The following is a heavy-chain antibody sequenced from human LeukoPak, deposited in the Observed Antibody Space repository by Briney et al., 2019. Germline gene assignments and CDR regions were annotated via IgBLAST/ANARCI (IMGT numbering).Heavy chain of an antibody. CDR2: ISGSGGST. J-gene: IGHJ4*02. CDR3: AKYCSGSSCYSGYDY. Sequence: PGGSLRLSCAASGFTLSSFTMHWVRQAPGKGLEWVSSISGSGGSTLYADSVKGRFTISRDNSKNTLYLQMNSLRAEDTAVYYCAKYCSGSSCYSGYDYWGQGTLVTVSS. V-gene: IGHV3-23*01. D-gene: IGHD2-15*01. CDR1: GFTLSSFT.